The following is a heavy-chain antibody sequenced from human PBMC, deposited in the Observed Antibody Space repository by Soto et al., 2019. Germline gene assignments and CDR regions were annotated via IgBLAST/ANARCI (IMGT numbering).Heavy chain of an antibody. J-gene: IGHJ4*02. V-gene: IGHV2-5*01. D-gene: IGHD6-6*01. CDR1: GFSLSTSGEG. CDR3: ARRRDSSSPDY. CDR2: IYWNDDE. Sequence: SGPTLVNPTQTLTLTCTFPGFSLSTSGEGVGWIRQPPGKALEWLALIYWNDDERYSPSLKSRLSITKDTSKNQVVLTMTNMDPVDTATYYCARRRDSSSPDYWGQGTLVTVSS.